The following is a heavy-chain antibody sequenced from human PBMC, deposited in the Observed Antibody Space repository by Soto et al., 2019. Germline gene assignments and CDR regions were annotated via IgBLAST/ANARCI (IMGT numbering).Heavy chain of an antibody. CDR3: ARQIYDSDTGPNFKYYFDS. J-gene: IGHJ4*02. CDR2: IDPSDSQT. CDR1: GDSFAGYW. Sequence: VESLTISCKVSGDSFAGYWITWVLQKPGKGLEWMGRIDPSDSQTYYSPSFRGHVTISVTKSITTVFLQWSSLRASDTAMYYCARQIYDSDTGPNFKYYFDSWGQGTTFTVSS. V-gene: IGHV5-10-1*01. D-gene: IGHD3-22*01.